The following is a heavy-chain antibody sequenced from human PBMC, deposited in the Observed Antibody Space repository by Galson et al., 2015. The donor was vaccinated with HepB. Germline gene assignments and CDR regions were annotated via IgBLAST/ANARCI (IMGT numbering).Heavy chain of an antibody. CDR2: ISTGSDYT. V-gene: IGHV3-11*06. Sequence: LRLSCAASGFLFSDYYMSWIRQAPGKGLEWVSFISTGSDYTNYADSVKGRFTISRDSARNSLYLQLNTLRAEDTAVYYCARLVWGLHGYSYGGPADYWGQGALVTVSS. D-gene: IGHD3-16*01. J-gene: IGHJ4*02. CDR3: ARLVWGLHGYSYGGPADY. CDR1: GFLFSDYY.